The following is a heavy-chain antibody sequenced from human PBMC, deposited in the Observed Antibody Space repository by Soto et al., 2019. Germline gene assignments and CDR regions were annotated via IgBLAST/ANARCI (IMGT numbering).Heavy chain of an antibody. J-gene: IGHJ4*02. D-gene: IGHD5-18*01. CDR1: GFIFSNYD. CDR3: AKGGYSYDY. CDR2: MRSDGSNK. Sequence: GSLRLSCEASGFIFSNYDMYWVRQGPGKGLEWVALMRSDGSNKYYADSVKGRFTISRDNSKNTLYLQMNSLRAEDTAVYYCAKGGYSYDYWGQGTLVTVS. V-gene: IGHV3-30*02.